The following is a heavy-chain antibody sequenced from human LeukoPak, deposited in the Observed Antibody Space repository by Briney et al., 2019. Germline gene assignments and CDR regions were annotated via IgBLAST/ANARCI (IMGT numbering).Heavy chain of an antibody. CDR2: IIPIFGTA. Sequence: SVKLSCKASGGTFSSYAISWVRQAPGQGLEWMGGIIPIFGTANYAQKFQGRVTITADESTSTAYMELSSLRSEDTGVYYCARHRIAAAGGAYYWGQGTLVTVSP. CDR1: GGTFSSYA. CDR3: ARHRIAAAGGAYY. J-gene: IGHJ4*02. D-gene: IGHD6-13*01. V-gene: IGHV1-69*13.